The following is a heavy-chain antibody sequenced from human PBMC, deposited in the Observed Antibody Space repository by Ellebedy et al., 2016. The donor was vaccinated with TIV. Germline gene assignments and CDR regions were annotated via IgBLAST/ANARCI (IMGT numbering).Heavy chain of an antibody. V-gene: IGHV1-18*01. J-gene: IGHJ3*01. CDR2: ITAYNGHT. Sequence: AASVKVSCKASGYTFTAYAINWVRQAPGQGLEWMGWITAYNGHTNYSQKFQGRVTMTRDTSTSTAYMELRSLTADDTAIDYCAREELDYGDPRGAFDLWGQGTMVTVSA. CDR1: GYTFTAYA. D-gene: IGHD4-17*01. CDR3: AREELDYGDPRGAFDL.